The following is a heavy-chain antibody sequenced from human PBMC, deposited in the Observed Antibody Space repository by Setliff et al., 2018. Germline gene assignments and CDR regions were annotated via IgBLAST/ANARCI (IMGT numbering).Heavy chain of an antibody. D-gene: IGHD3-3*01. CDR1: GVSITSYNYF. V-gene: IGHV4-39*07. CDR2: VYYTGTT. CDR3: ASGYNFWSGYFVVAESYQY. J-gene: IGHJ1*01. Sequence: PSETLSLTCTVSGVSITSYNYFWGWIRQPPGKGLEWIGSVYYTGTTSYNPSLKSRLTMSLDTSKNQLSLRPTSVTAADTAIYYCASGYNFWSGYFVVAESYQYWGQGTLVTVSS.